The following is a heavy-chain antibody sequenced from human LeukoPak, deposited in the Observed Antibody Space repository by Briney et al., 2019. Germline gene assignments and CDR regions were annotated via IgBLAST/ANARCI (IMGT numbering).Heavy chain of an antibody. CDR3: AREPTSGREPTSGRPLDY. CDR2: IYSSGSN. J-gene: IGHJ4*02. Sequence: SETLSLTCTVSGGSISGYFWSCIRQPAGKGLECIGRIYSSGSNNYNPSLKSRVTMSLDTSKNHLSLNLSSVTAADTAVYYCAREPTSGREPTSGRPLDYWGQGTLVTVSS. V-gene: IGHV4-4*07. D-gene: IGHD5-12*01. CDR1: GGSISGYF.